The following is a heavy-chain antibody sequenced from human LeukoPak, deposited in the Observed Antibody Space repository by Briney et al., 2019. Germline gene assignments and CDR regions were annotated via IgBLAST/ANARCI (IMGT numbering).Heavy chain of an antibody. CDR1: GFTFSSYG. V-gene: IGHV3-33*01. CDR2: IWCDGSNK. Sequence: PGRSLRLSCAASGFTFSSYGMHWVRQAPGKGLEWVAVIWCDGSNKYYADSVKGRFSISRDNSKNTLYLQMNSLRAEDTAVYYCARDDPYDILTGLDYWGQGTLVTVSS. J-gene: IGHJ4*02. CDR3: ARDDPYDILTGLDY. D-gene: IGHD3-9*01.